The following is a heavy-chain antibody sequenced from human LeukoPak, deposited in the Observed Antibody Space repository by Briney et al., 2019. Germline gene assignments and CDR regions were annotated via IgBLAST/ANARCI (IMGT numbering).Heavy chain of an antibody. CDR2: IAPSDIDS. J-gene: IGHJ4*02. CDR3: YCGRNYLEN. Sequence: AESLKISCQGFGDKFTDYWIGWGRQVPRGGLVWRGSIAPSDIDSRYSPSFQGQVTMSVDKSISTAYLQWTSLTASDAVIYYCYCGRNYLENWGQGTLVTVSS. CDR1: GDKFTDYW. D-gene: IGHD4-11*01. V-gene: IGHV5-51*01.